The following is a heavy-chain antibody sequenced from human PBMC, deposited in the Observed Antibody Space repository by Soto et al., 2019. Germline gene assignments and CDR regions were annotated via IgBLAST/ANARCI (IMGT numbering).Heavy chain of an antibody. CDR1: GYTFTGYY. CDR3: ARDVSYTSYYYAMDV. Sequence: ASVKVSCKASGYTFTGYYMHWVRQAPGQGLEWMGWINPNSGGTNYAQKFQGWVTMTRDTSISTAYMELSRLRSDDTAVYYCARDVSYTSYYYAMDVWGQGTTVTVSS. J-gene: IGHJ6*02. V-gene: IGHV1-2*04. D-gene: IGHD2-8*01. CDR2: INPNSGGT.